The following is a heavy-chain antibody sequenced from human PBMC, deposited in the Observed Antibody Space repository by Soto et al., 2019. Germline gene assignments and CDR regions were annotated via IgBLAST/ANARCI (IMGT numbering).Heavy chain of an antibody. J-gene: IGHJ3*02. D-gene: IGHD1-7*01. CDR3: ARVSLELVLSLAFDI. CDR1: GGTFSSYA. V-gene: IGHV1-2*02. CDR2: INPNSGGT. Sequence: ASVKVSCKASGGTFSSYAISWVRQAPGQGLEWMGWINPNSGGTNYAQKFQGRVTMTRDTSISTAYMELSRLRSDDTAVYYCARVSLELVLSLAFDIWGQGTMVTVSS.